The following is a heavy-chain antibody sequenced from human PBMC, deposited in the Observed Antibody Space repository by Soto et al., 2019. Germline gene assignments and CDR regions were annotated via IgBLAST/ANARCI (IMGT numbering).Heavy chain of an antibody. CDR1: GFTFSSYD. J-gene: IGHJ6*02. Sequence: PGGSLRLSCAASGFTFSSYDMHWVRQATGKGLEWVSAIGTAGDTYYPGSVKGRFTISRENAKNSLYLQMNSLRAEDTAVYYCARGRYYDILTGWDVWGQGTTVTVSS. D-gene: IGHD3-9*01. V-gene: IGHV3-13*01. CDR2: IGTAGDT. CDR3: ARGRYYDILTGWDV.